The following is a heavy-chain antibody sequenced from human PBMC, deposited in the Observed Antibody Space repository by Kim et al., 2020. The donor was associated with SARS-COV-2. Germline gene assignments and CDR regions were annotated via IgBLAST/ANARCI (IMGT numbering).Heavy chain of an antibody. D-gene: IGHD4-4*01. CDR2: T. J-gene: IGHJ4*02. V-gene: IGHV1-46*01. CDR3: ARATVTSPFDY. Sequence: TSDAQKFQGRVTMTRDTSTSTVYMELSSLRSEDTAVYYCARATVTSPFDYWGQGTLVTVSS.